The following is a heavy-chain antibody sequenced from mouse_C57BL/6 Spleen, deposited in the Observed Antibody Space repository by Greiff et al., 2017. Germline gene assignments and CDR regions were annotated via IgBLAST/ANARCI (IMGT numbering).Heavy chain of an antibody. V-gene: IGHV1-82*01. J-gene: IGHJ4*01. CDR2: IYPGDGDT. CDR1: GYAFSSSW. D-gene: IGHD1-1*01. Sequence: QVQLKQSGPELVKPGASVKISCKASGYAFSSSWMNWVKQRPGKGLEWIGRIYPGDGDTNYNGKFKGKATLTADKSSSTAYMQLSSLTSEDSAVYFCARSPTVRSYAMDDWGQGTSVTVSS. CDR3: ARSPTVRSYAMDD.